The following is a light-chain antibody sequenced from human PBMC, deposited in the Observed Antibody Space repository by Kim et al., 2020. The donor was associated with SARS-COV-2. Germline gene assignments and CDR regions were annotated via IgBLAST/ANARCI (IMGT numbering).Light chain of an antibody. Sequence: LTPGARSTLACSASQSVSSYLGWYQQKPGQAPRLLIYDASNRATGIPARFSGSGSGTDFTLTISSLEPEDFAVYYCKQRSNWPLTFGGGTKVDIK. V-gene: IGKV3-11*01. CDR3: KQRSNWPLT. CDR1: QSVSSY. CDR2: DAS. J-gene: IGKJ4*01.